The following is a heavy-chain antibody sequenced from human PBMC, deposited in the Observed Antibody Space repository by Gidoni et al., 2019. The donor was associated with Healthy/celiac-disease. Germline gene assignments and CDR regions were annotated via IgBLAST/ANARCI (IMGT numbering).Heavy chain of an antibody. CDR2: ISYDGSNK. Sequence: QVQLVESGGGVVQPGGSLRLSCAASGFPFRSYAMHWVRQAPGKGLELVAVISYDGSNKYYADSVKGRFTISRDNSKNTLYLQMNSLRAEDTAVYYCARGFGAVANSPLDYWGQGTLVTVSS. CDR1: GFPFRSYA. J-gene: IGHJ4*02. CDR3: ARGFGAVANSPLDY. V-gene: IGHV3-30-3*01. D-gene: IGHD6-19*01.